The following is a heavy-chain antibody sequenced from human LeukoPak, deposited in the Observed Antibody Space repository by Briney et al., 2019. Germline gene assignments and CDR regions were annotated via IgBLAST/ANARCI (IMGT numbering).Heavy chain of an antibody. V-gene: IGHV3-23*01. D-gene: IGHD3-10*01. J-gene: IGHJ6*03. CDR1: GFTFSSYA. CDR2: ISGSGGST. Sequence: GGSLRLSCAASGFTFSSYAMSWVRQAPGKGLEWVSAISGSGGSTYYADSVKGRFTISRDNSKNSLYLQMNSLRAEDTAVYYCARGITKHDYYYYYMDVWGKGTTVTISS. CDR3: ARGITKHDYYYYYMDV.